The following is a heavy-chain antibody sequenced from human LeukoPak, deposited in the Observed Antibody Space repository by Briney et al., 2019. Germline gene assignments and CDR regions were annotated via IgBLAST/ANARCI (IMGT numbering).Heavy chain of an antibody. J-gene: IGHJ4*02. CDR2: ISSSGTNI. CDR3: AKDNRRHYTSGPTPDSLH. D-gene: IGHD6-19*01. V-gene: IGHV3-48*01. CDR1: GFTFSAYS. Sequence: GGSLRLSCAVSGFTFSAYSMNWVRQAPGKGLEWVSYISSSGTNIHYADSVKDRFTFSRDNAKNSLYLQMNSLRVEDTAFYYCAKDNRRHYTSGPTPDSLHWGKGALVTVSS.